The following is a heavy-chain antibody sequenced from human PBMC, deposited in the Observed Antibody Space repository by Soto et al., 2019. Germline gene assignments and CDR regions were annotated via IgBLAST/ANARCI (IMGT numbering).Heavy chain of an antibody. CDR1: GFTFSNYV. CDR2: ISGNGGNI. D-gene: IGHD6-6*01. V-gene: IGHV3-23*01. CDR3: AKFDSSSSYYGMDV. J-gene: IGHJ6*02. Sequence: QPGGSLRLSCAASGFTFSNYVMSWVRQAPGKGLKWVSAISGNGGNIYYADSVKGRFTISRDNSMNTLYLQMDSLRAEDTAIYYCAKFDSSSSYYGMDVWGQGTTVTVSS.